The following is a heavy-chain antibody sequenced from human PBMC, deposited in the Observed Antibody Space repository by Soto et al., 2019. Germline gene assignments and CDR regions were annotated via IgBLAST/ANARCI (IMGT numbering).Heavy chain of an antibody. CDR1: GGSFSGYY. Sequence: PSETPSLTCAVHGGSFSGYYWSWIRQPPGKGLEWIGEINHSGSTNYNPSLKSRVTISVDTSKNQFSLKLSSVTAADTAVYYCARRGRITMVRGVIVNAFDIWGQGTMVTVSS. CDR2: INHSGST. V-gene: IGHV4-34*01. CDR3: ARRGRITMVRGVIVNAFDI. J-gene: IGHJ3*02. D-gene: IGHD3-10*01.